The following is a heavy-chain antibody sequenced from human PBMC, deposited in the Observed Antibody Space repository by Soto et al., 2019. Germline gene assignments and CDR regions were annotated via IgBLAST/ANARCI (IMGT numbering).Heavy chain of an antibody. Sequence: SAKVSCKASGGTFSSYAISWVRQGPGQGLEWMGGIIPIFGTANYAQKFQGRVTITADESTSTAYMELSSLRSEDTAVYYCARPNWNDYYYYGMDVWGQGSTVTVSS. J-gene: IGHJ6*02. CDR3: ARPNWNDYYYYGMDV. D-gene: IGHD1-20*01. CDR2: IIPIFGTA. V-gene: IGHV1-69*13. CDR1: GGTFSSYA.